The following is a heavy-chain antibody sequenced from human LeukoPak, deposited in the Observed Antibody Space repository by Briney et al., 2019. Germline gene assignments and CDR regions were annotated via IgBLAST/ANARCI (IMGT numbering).Heavy chain of an antibody. CDR2: IYYSGST. Sequence: PSGALSLTCTVSGGSISSYYWSWIRQPPGKGREWIGHIYYSGSTNYNPSLKSRVTISVDTSKNQFSLKLSSVTAADTAVYYCARSRLDYGDYDWYFDLWGRGTLVTASS. CDR1: GGSISSYY. V-gene: IGHV4-59*08. CDR3: ARSRLDYGDYDWYFDL. J-gene: IGHJ2*01. D-gene: IGHD4-17*01.